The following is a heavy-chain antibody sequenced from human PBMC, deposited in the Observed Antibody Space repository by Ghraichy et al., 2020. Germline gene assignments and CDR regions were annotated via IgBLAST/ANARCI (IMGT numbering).Heavy chain of an antibody. Sequence: GGSLRLSCTASGFTFSSDGMHWVRQAPGKGLEWVAFIRYDGSNKYYADSVKGRFTISRDNSKNTLYLQMNSLRAEDTAVYYCAKDLMVRGVITRFDYWGQGTLVTVSS. CDR1: GFTFSSDG. V-gene: IGHV3-30*02. CDR3: AKDLMVRGVITRFDY. D-gene: IGHD3-10*01. CDR2: IRYDGSNK. J-gene: IGHJ4*02.